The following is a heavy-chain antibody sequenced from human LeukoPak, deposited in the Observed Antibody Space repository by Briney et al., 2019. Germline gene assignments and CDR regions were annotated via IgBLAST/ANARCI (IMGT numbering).Heavy chain of an antibody. CDR1: GSTFTDYF. Sequence: GASVKVSCKASGSTFTDYFMHWVQQAPGQGLEGMEGINPNSGGTNYAQKFQGRVTMTRDTSISTAYMELSRLRSDDTAVYYCARDSSSGWYMGRTFDYWGQGTLVTVSS. V-gene: IGHV1-2*02. D-gene: IGHD6-19*01. CDR3: ARDSSSGWYMGRTFDY. J-gene: IGHJ4*02. CDR2: INPNSGGT.